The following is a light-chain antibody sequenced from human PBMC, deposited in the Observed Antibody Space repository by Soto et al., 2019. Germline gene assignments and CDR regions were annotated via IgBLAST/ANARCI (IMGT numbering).Light chain of an antibody. CDR1: SSNIGSNY. CDR2: RNN. CDR3: AALDGSLSGRYV. V-gene: IGLV1-47*01. J-gene: IGLJ1*01. Sequence: QSVLTQTPSASGTPGQRVTISCSGSSSNIGSNYVYWYQQLPGTAPKLLIHRNNQRPSGVPDRFSGSKSGTSASLAISGLRSEDEADYYCAALDGSLSGRYVFGTGTKVTVL.